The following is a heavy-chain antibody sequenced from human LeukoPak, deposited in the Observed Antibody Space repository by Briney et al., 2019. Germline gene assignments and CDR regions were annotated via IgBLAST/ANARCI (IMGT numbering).Heavy chain of an antibody. J-gene: IGHJ4*02. D-gene: IGHD3-10*01. CDR3: TTGLIYYGSGGYYQYFDY. CDR1: GFTFSNAW. CDR2: IKSKTDGGTT. Sequence: GGSLRLSCAASGFTFSNAWMSWVRQAPGKGLEWVGRIKSKTDGGTTDYAAPVKGRFTISRDDSKNTLYLQMNSLKTEDTAVYYCTTGLIYYGSGGYYQYFDYWGQGTLVTVSS. V-gene: IGHV3-15*01.